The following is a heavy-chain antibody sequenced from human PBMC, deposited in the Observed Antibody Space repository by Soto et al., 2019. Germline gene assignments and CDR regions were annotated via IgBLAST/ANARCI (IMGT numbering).Heavy chain of an antibody. Sequence: GGSLRLSCAASGFTFSSYAMSWVRQAPGNGLEWVSGISGSGGSTYYADSVKGRFTISRDNSKNTLYLQMNSLRAEDTAVYYCAKDRAAAGLSCFDYWGQGTLVTVSS. CDR3: AKDRAAAGLSCFDY. J-gene: IGHJ4*02. D-gene: IGHD6-13*01. CDR1: GFTFSSYA. CDR2: ISGSGGST. V-gene: IGHV3-23*01.